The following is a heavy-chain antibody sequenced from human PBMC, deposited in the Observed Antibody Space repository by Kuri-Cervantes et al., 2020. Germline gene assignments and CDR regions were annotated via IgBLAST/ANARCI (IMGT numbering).Heavy chain of an antibody. CDR2: ISSSGSTI. V-gene: IGHV3-11*01. CDR1: GFTFSDYY. D-gene: IGHD4-23*01. Sequence: GGSLRLSCAASGFTFSDYYMSWIRQAPGKGLEWVSYISSSGSTIYYADSVKGRFTISRDNAKNSLYLQMNSLRAEDTAVYYCARDDAVAGQGGYYYYYGMDVWGQGTTVPSP. CDR3: ARDDAVAGQGGYYYYYGMDV. J-gene: IGHJ6*02.